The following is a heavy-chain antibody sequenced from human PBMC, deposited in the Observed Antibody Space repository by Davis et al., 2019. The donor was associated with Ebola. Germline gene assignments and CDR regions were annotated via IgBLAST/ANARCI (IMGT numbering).Heavy chain of an antibody. J-gene: IGHJ4*02. V-gene: IGHV3-30*04. CDR2: ISYDGSNK. CDR3: AKDTIAVADY. CDR1: GFTFSSYA. D-gene: IGHD6-19*01. Sequence: GESLKISCAASGFTFSSYAMHWVRQAPGKGLEWVAVISYDGSNKYYADSVKGRFTISRDNSKNTLYLQMNSLRAEDTAVYYCAKDTIAVADYWGQGTLVTVSS.